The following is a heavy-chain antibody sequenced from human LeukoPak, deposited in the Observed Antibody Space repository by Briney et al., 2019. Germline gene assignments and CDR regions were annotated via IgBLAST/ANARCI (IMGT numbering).Heavy chain of an antibody. CDR1: GGSISGYY. CDR2: VYYSGST. V-gene: IGHV4-59*08. CDR3: ARGASVRSGTFDI. Sequence: PSETLSLTCTVSGGSISGYYWTWIRQPPGKGLEWMGYVYYSGSTSYNPSLKSRVTMSVDTSKNQFSLKLSSVTAADTAVYYCARGASVRSGTFDIWGQGTMVTVSS. J-gene: IGHJ3*02. D-gene: IGHD4-11*01.